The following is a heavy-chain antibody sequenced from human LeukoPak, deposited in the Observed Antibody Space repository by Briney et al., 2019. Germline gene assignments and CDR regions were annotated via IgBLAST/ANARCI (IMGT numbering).Heavy chain of an antibody. D-gene: IGHD2-21*02. Sequence: PGESLKISCKGSGYSFTSYWIGWVRQMPGKGLEWMGIINPGDSDTRYSPSFQGQVTISADKSISTAYLQWSSLKASDTAMYYCARQGPPAYCGGDCYFYDYWGQGTLVTVSS. V-gene: IGHV5-51*01. J-gene: IGHJ4*02. CDR2: INPGDSDT. CDR1: GYSFTSYW. CDR3: ARQGPPAYCGGDCYFYDY.